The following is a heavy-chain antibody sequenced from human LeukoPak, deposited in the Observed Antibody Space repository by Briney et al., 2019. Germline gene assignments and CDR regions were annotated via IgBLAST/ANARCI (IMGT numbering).Heavy chain of an antibody. Sequence: ASVTVSCKASGYTFTSSGMHWVRQAPGQRLEWMGWINTDNGNAKNSQKFQGRVTITRDASANTAYMELSSLRSEDTAVYYCARGGDWSFLDFWGQGTPVTVSS. CDR1: GYTFTSSG. CDR2: INTDNGNA. CDR3: ARGGDWSFLDF. J-gene: IGHJ4*02. V-gene: IGHV1-3*04. D-gene: IGHD3/OR15-3a*01.